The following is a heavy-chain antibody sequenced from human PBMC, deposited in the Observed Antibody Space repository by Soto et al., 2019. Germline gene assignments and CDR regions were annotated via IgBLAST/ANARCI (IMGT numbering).Heavy chain of an antibody. Sequence: QVQLQESGPGLVKPSQTLSLTCTVSGGSISSGGYYWSWIRQRPGKGLEWIGYIYYSGSTYYNPSLQSRVTISVDTSKTQFSLKLSSVTAADTAVYYCARSPEATVTAFDFWGLGTLVTVSS. D-gene: IGHD4-17*01. CDR2: IYYSGST. J-gene: IGHJ4*02. V-gene: IGHV4-31*03. CDR3: ARSPEATVTAFDF. CDR1: GGSISSGGYY.